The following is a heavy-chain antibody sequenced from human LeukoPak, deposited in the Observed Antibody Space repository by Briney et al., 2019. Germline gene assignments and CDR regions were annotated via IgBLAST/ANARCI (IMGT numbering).Heavy chain of an antibody. V-gene: IGHV3-7*01. D-gene: IGHD3-3*01. CDR3: ARFLSGLPAFDI. CDR1: GFTFTSSW. J-gene: IGHJ3*02. Sequence: QPGGSLRLSCAASGFTFTSSWMTWVRQAPGKGLEWVANIKQDESEKYYVDSVKGRFTISRDNAKNSLSLQMNSLRAEDTAVYYCARFLSGLPAFDIWGQGTMVTVSS. CDR2: IKQDESEK.